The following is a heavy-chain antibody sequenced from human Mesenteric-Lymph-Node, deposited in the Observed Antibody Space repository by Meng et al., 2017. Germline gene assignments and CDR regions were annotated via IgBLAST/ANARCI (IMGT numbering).Heavy chain of an antibody. J-gene: IGHJ4*02. CDR2: ISSSGSTI. CDR1: GFTFSDYY. D-gene: IGHD3-10*01. CDR3: ARGYYTSGSPNC. Sequence: QGERVESGGVLVKPGGSLRLFCAASGFTFSDYYMSWIRQAPGKGLEWVSYISSSGSTIYYADSVKGRFTISRDNAKNSLYLQMNSLRAEDTAVYYCARGYYTSGSPNCWGQGTLVTVSS. V-gene: IGHV3-11*04.